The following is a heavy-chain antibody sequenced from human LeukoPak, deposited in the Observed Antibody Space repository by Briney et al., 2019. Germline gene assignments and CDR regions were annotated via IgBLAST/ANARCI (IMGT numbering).Heavy chain of an antibody. V-gene: IGHV3-7*03. D-gene: IGHD5-24*01. J-gene: IGHJ4*02. CDR2: TRQDGSVQ. CDR3: TRQTERDAYNRY. Sequence: GGSLRLSCAASGFTFSSFWMSWVRQTPGKGLEWVANTRQDGSVQNYVDSVKGRFTISRDNAKNSVYLQLNSLRAEDTAVYYCTRQTERDAYNRYWGQGTLVTVSS. CDR1: GFTFSSFW.